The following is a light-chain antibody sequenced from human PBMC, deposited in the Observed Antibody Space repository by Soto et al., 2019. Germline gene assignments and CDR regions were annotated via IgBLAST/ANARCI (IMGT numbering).Light chain of an antibody. Sequence: EIGMTQSPATLSVSPGERATLSCRASQSVKINLAWYQQKPGQAPRLLIYGAFIRASGIPAPFSGSVSGTEFTFTISNLQSEDFAVYSCQQYNNWPPITCGQGTRVEIK. CDR1: QSVKIN. CDR2: GAF. V-gene: IGKV3-15*01. CDR3: QQYNNWPPIT. J-gene: IGKJ5*01.